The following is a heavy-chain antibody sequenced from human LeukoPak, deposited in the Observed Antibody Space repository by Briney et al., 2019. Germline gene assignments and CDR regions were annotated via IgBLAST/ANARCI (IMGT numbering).Heavy chain of an antibody. CDR1: GFTLDDYA. V-gene: IGHV3-9*01. J-gene: IGHJ4*02. CDR2: ISWNSGSI. D-gene: IGHD3-22*01. CDR3: AKDKHYYDSSGDFDY. Sequence: GRSLRLSCAASGFTLDDYAMHWVRQAPGKGLEWVSGISWNSGSIGYADSVKGRFTISRDNAKNSLYLQMNSLRAEDTALYYCAKDKHYYDSSGDFDYWGQGTLVTVSS.